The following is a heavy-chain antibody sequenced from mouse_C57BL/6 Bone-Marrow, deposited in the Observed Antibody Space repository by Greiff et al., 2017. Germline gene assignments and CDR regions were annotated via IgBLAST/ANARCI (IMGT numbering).Heavy chain of an antibody. D-gene: IGHD4-1*01. CDR3: TDGRPPTGTTFAY. CDR2: IRLKSDNYAT. J-gene: IGHJ3*01. Sequence: EVKVEESGGGLVQPGGSMKLSCVASGFTFSNYWMNWVRQSPEKGLEWVAQIRLKSDNYATHYAESVKGRFTISRDDSKSSVYLQMNNLRAEDTGIYYCTDGRPPTGTTFAYWGQGTLVTVSA. V-gene: IGHV6-3*01. CDR1: GFTFSNYW.